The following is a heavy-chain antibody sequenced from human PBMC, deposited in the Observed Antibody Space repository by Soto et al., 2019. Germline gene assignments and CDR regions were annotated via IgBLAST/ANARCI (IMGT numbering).Heavy chain of an antibody. V-gene: IGHV3-72*01. J-gene: IGHJ3*02. Sequence: EVQLVESGGGLVQPGGSLRLSCAASGFTFSDHYMDWVRQAPGKGLEWVGRTRNKANSYTTEYAASVKGRFTISRDDSKNSLNLQMNSLKTEDTAVYYCAREGYPDAFDIWGQGTMVTVSS. CDR2: TRNKANSYTT. CDR3: AREGYPDAFDI. CDR1: GFTFSDHY. D-gene: IGHD5-12*01.